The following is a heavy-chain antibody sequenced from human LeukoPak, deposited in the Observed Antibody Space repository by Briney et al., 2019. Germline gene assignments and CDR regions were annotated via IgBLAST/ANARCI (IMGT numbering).Heavy chain of an antibody. CDR1: GNSISSGDNY. D-gene: IGHD2-21*02. J-gene: IGHJ4*02. CDR3: ARVAYCGGDCYDDY. V-gene: IGHV4-61*02. CDR2: IYTSGST. Sequence: NPSETLSLTCTVSGNSISSGDNYWSWIRQPAGKGLEWIGRIYTSGSTNYNPSLKSRVTISVDTSKNQFSLKLSSVTAADTAVYYCARVAYCGGDCYDDYWGQGTLVTVSS.